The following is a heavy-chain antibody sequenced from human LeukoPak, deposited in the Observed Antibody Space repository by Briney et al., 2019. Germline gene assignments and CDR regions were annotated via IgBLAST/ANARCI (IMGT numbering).Heavy chain of an antibody. CDR3: ARDDMDV. V-gene: IGHV3-64*01. CDR1: GFTFSSYA. J-gene: IGHJ6*03. Sequence: GGSLRLSCAASGFTFSSYAMHWVRQAPGKGLEYVSAISSNGGSTYYANSVKGRFTISRDNSKNTLYLQMGSLRAEDMAVYYCARDDMDVWGKGTTVTISS. CDR2: ISSNGGST.